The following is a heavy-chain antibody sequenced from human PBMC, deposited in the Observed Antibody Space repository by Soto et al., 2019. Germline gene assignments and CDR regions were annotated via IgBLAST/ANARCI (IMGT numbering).Heavy chain of an antibody. J-gene: IGHJ5*02. D-gene: IGHD3-3*02. CDR2: TYYGASS. CDR3: AAFDPGPMGFDP. CDR1: GYSISSGYY. V-gene: IGHV4-38-2*01. Sequence: SETLSLTCAVSGYSISSGYYWGWIRQPPGKGLEWLGTTYYGASSYYNPSLRSRITILLDASTNQLSLKLSSVTAADTAVYYCAAFDPGPMGFDPWSQGALVTVSS.